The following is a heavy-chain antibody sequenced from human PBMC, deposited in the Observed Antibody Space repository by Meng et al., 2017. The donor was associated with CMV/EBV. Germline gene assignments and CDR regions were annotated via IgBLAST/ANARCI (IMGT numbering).Heavy chain of an antibody. V-gene: IGHV3-7*01. CDR2: IKQDGSEK. CDR1: GFTFSSYW. J-gene: IGHJ5*02. Sequence: GESLKTPCAASGFTFSSYWMSWVRQAPGKGLEWVDNIKQDGSEKYYVDSVKGRFTISRDNAKNSLYLQMNSLRAEDTAVYYCARESTIFGVVISPWGQGTLVTVSS. CDR3: ARESTIFGVVISP. D-gene: IGHD3-3*01.